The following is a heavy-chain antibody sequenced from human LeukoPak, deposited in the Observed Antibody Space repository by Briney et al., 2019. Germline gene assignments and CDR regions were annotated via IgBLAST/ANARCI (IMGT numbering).Heavy chain of an antibody. J-gene: IGHJ4*02. CDR2: IYYSGST. V-gene: IGHV4-59*08. CDR1: GGSISSYY. CDR3: AGHHPRNTVDF. Sequence: SETLSLTCTVSGGSISSYYWSWIRQPPGKGLEWIGYIYYSGSTNYNPSLKSRVTISVDTSKNQLSLKLRSVTAADTAVYYCAGHHPRNTVDFWGQGTLVTVSS. D-gene: IGHD2-8*02.